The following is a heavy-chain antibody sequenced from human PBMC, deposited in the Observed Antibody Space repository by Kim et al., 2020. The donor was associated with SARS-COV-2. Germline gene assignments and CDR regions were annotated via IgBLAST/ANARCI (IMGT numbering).Heavy chain of an antibody. CDR1: GDSVSGNSAA. Sequence: SQTLSLTCAISGDSVSGNSAAWNWIRQSPSRGLEWLGRTYYRSKWYHDYAVSVKSRITINPDTSKNQFSLQLNPVTPEDTAVYYCTRDLQYSSGTSCYLDCWGQGTLVTVSS. CDR3: TRDLQYSSGTSCYLDC. D-gene: IGHD2-2*01. J-gene: IGHJ4*02. CDR2: TYYRSKWYH. V-gene: IGHV6-1*01.